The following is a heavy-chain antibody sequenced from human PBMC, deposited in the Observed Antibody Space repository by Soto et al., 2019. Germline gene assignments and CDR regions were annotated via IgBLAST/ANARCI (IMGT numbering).Heavy chain of an antibody. CDR3: ARGEATVTPGWFDP. CDR2: IYHSGST. J-gene: IGHJ5*02. CDR1: GYSISSGYY. V-gene: IGHV4-38-2*01. Sequence: SETLSLTCAVSGYSISSGYYWGWIRQTPGKGLEWIASIYHSGSTYYNPSLKSRVTISVDTSKNQFSLKLTSVTAADTAVYYCARGEATVTPGWFDPWGQGIMVTFSS. D-gene: IGHD4-17*01.